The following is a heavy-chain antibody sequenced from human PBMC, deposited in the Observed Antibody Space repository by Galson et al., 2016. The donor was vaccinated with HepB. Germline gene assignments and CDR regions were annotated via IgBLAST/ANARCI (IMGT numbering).Heavy chain of an antibody. D-gene: IGHD3-3*01. V-gene: IGHV3-66*04. CDR2: IYSGGNT. CDR3: ARRATGRFLEWESGNYYYYAMDV. J-gene: IGHJ6*02. CDR1: GFIVSRNY. Sequence: SLRLSCAASGFIVSRNYMSWVRQAPGKGLEWVSVIYSGGNTYYADSVKGRFTISRDDSKNTLYLQMNSLRAEDTAVYYCARRATGRFLEWESGNYYYYAMDVWGQGTTVTVSS.